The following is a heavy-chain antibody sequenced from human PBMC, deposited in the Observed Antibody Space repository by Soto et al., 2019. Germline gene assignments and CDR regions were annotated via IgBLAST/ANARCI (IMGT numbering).Heavy chain of an antibody. D-gene: IGHD4-17*01. CDR3: ANYYGDYAGGEFFQH. CDR2: ITGNGRST. J-gene: IGHJ1*01. Sequence: VQLLESGGDLIQPGGSLRLSCAFSGFTFSNYAMNWVRQAPGKGLEWDSAITGNGRSTYYADSVKGRFTISRDNSKNTLYLQMNSLRAEDTALYYCANYYGDYAGGEFFQHWGQGTLVTVSS. V-gene: IGHV3-23*01. CDR1: GFTFSNYA.